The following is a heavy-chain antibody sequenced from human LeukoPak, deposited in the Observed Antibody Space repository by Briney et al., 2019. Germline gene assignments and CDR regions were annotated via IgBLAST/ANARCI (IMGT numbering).Heavy chain of an antibody. CDR3: AREKQQLVLGDY. CDR2: ISYDGSNK. V-gene: IGHV3-30*04. J-gene: IGHJ4*02. CDR1: GFTFSSYA. Sequence: GGSLRLSCAASGFTFSSYAMHWVRQAPGKGLEWVAVISYDGSNKYYADSVKGRFTISRDNPKNTLYLQMNSLRAEDTAVYYCAREKQQLVLGDYWGQGTLVTVSS. D-gene: IGHD6-13*01.